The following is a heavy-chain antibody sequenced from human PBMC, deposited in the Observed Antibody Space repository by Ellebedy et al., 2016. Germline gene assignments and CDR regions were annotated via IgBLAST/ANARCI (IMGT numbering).Heavy chain of an antibody. J-gene: IGHJ4*02. D-gene: IGHD6-13*01. Sequence: SETLSLTXTVSGGSISSSSYYWGWIRQPPGKGLEWIGSIYYSGSTYYNPSLKSRVTISVDTSKNQFSLKLSSVTAADTAVYYCARTTSSWGTSLGYWGQGTLVTVSS. V-gene: IGHV4-39*01. CDR1: GGSISSSSYY. CDR2: IYYSGST. CDR3: ARTTSSWGTSLGY.